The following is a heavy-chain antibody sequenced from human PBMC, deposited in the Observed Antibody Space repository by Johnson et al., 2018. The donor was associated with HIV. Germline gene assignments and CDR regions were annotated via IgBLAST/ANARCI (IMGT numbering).Heavy chain of an antibody. CDR2: ISWNSGSI. CDR1: GFTFSSYA. J-gene: IGHJ3*02. CDR3: AKTALFQSIWDAFDI. V-gene: IGHV3-9*01. Sequence: VQLVESGGGVVQPGRSLRLSCAASGFTFSSYAMHWVRQAPGKGLEWVSGISWNSGSIGYADSVKGRFTISRDNAKNSLYLQLNSLRAEDTALYYCAKTALFQSIWDAFDIWGQGTMVTVSS. D-gene: IGHD3-10*01.